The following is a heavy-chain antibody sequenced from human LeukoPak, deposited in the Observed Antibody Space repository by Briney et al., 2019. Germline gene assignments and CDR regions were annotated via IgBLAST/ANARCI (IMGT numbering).Heavy chain of an antibody. V-gene: IGHV4-4*07. CDR1: GGSISSYY. Sequence: SETLSLPCTVSGGSISSYYWSWIRQPAGKGLEWIGRISTSGSPNYNPSLKSRVTMSVDTSNNQFSLKLSSVTAADTAVYYCARVSHYYDSSGYYYVRAFDIWGQGTMVTVSS. CDR3: ARVSHYYDSSGYYYVRAFDI. CDR2: ISTSGSP. J-gene: IGHJ3*02. D-gene: IGHD3-22*01.